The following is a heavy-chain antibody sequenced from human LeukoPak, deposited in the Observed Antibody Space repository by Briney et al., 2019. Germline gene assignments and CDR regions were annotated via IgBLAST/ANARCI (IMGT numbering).Heavy chain of an antibody. D-gene: IGHD4-23*01. Sequence: HPGGSLRLSCAASGFTFSSYAMHWVRQAPGKGLEWVAVISYDGSSKYYADSVKGRFTISRDNSKNTLYLQMNSLRAEDTAVYYCARGGGYGGNRFDYWGQGTLVTVSS. V-gene: IGHV3-30-3*01. CDR1: GFTFSSYA. CDR3: ARGGGYGGNRFDY. J-gene: IGHJ4*02. CDR2: ISYDGSSK.